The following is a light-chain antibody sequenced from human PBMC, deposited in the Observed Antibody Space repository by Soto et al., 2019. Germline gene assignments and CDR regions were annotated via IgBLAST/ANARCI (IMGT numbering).Light chain of an antibody. V-gene: IGKV3-15*01. Sequence: IVMTQSPATLSVSPGERATLSCRASQSISSNLAWYQQKPGQAPRLLIYGASTRATGIPARFSGSGSGTEFTLAISGLQSEDFAVSYCQQSNNWPYTFGQGTKLEIK. J-gene: IGKJ2*01. CDR1: QSISSN. CDR3: QQSNNWPYT. CDR2: GAS.